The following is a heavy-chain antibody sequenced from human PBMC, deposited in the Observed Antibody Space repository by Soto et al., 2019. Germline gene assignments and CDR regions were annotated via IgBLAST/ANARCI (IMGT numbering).Heavy chain of an antibody. V-gene: IGHV4-59*01. CDR2: IYDTGISGYTPST. CDR3: ARGEDAFFYYGLDV. CDR1: GGSITSSY. Sequence: PSETLSLTCTVSGGSITSSYWSWIRRPPGKGLEWIAYIYDTGISGYTPSTSYNPSLKSRVTISVDTSKSQFTLKLTSVTAADRAVYYCARGEDAFFYYGLDVWGQGITVTVSS. J-gene: IGHJ6*02.